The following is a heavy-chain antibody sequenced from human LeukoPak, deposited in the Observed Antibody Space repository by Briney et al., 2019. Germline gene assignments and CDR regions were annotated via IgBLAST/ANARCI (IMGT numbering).Heavy chain of an antibody. CDR2: ISAYNGNT. V-gene: IGHV1-18*01. CDR1: GYTFTSYG. J-gene: IGHJ5*02. D-gene: IGHD2-8*01. CDR3: ARGLLMVYAMAFDP. Sequence: GASVTVSCKASGYTFTSYGISWVRQAPGQGLEWMGWISAYNGNTNYAQKLQGRVTMTTDTSTSTAYMELRSLRSDDTAVYYCARGLLMVYAMAFDPWGQGTLVTVSS.